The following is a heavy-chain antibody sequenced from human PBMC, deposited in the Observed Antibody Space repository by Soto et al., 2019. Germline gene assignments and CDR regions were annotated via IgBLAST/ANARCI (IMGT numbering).Heavy chain of an antibody. D-gene: IGHD1-7*01. CDR1: GDSVSSDSAA. V-gene: IGHV6-1*01. CDR3: AREISLTRTRLDP. Sequence: SQTLSLTCAISGDSVSSDSAAWNWIRQSPSRGLEWLGRTYYRSKWYKDYALSVKSRLSVDPDTSKNQFSLHLNSVTPEDTAVYYCAREISLTRTRLDPWGQGTVVTVSS. J-gene: IGHJ5*02. CDR2: TYYRSKWYK.